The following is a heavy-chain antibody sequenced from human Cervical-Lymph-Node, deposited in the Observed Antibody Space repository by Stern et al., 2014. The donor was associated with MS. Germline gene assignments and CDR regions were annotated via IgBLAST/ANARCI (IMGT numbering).Heavy chain of an antibody. CDR2: ISDGGTT. CDR3: ARVQGGVRVDS. V-gene: IGHV4-31*03. Sequence: QVQLQESGPGLVKPSQTLSLRCTVSGDSISSSHYYWSWIRQHAGKGLEWIGYISDGGTTYYNPSLKSRISISIDISKSHFSLNLRSVTAADTAVYYCARVQGGVRVDSWGQGTLVTVSS. CDR1: GDSISSSHYY. D-gene: IGHD3-10*01. J-gene: IGHJ4*02.